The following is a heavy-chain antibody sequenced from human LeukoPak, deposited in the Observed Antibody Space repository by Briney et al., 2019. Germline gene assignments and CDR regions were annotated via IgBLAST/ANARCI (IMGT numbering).Heavy chain of an antibody. CDR1: GGSISSYY. V-gene: IGHV4-59*04. CDR2: IYHSGIT. Sequence: PSETLSLTCTVSGGSISSYYWSWIRQPPGKGLEWSGNIYHSGITHYNPSLQGRITLSVDTSKNQFSLNLSSVTAADTAVYYCTRFSTASSRPAYYWGQGTLVIVSS. CDR3: TRFSTASSRPAYY. J-gene: IGHJ4*02. D-gene: IGHD3-9*01.